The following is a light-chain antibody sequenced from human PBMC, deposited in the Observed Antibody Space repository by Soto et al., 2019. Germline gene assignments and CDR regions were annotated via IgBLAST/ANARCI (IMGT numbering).Light chain of an antibody. CDR3: YSYTSSSTVV. J-gene: IGLJ2*01. CDR1: SSDVGGYKY. Sequence: QSALTQPASVSGSPGQSITISCTGTSSDVGGYKYVSWYHQYPGKAPKLMIYEVSNWPSGVSDRFSGSKSGNTASLTISGLQAEDEGDYYCYSYTSSSTVVFGGGTKLTVL. CDR2: EVS. V-gene: IGLV2-14*01.